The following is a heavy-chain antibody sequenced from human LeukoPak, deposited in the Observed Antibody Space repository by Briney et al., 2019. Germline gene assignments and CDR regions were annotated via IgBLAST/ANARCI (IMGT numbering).Heavy chain of an antibody. CDR1: GFTFSSSW. Sequence: PGGSVRLSCAASGFTFSSSWMHWVRQAPGKGLEWVANIKQDGSEKYYMDSVKGRFTISRDNGKNSLYLQMSSLRVEDTAVYYCVSLSSPGWGQGTLVTVSS. CDR3: VSLSSPG. D-gene: IGHD3-16*02. CDR2: IKQDGSEK. J-gene: IGHJ4*02. V-gene: IGHV3-7*01.